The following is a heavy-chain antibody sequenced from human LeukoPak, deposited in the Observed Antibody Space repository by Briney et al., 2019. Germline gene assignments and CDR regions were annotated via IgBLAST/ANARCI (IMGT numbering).Heavy chain of an antibody. Sequence: SVKVSCKASGGTFSSYAISWVRQAPGQGLEWMGRIIPNFGTANYAQKFQGRVTITTDESTSTAYMELSSLRSEDTAVYYCARDRPYDSSGYYWGNYYYYYMDVWGKGTTVTVSS. V-gene: IGHV1-69*05. CDR2: IIPNFGTA. D-gene: IGHD3-22*01. J-gene: IGHJ6*03. CDR1: GGTFSSYA. CDR3: ARDRPYDSSGYYWGNYYYYYMDV.